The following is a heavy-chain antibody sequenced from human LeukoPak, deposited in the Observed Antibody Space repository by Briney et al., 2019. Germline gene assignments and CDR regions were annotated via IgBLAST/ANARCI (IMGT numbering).Heavy chain of an antibody. CDR3: ARGLYSSSWYVRSGFDP. V-gene: IGHV4-4*07. J-gene: IGHJ5*02. Sequence: SETLSLTCTVSGGSISSYYWSWIRQPAGKGLEWIGRIYTSGSTNYNPSLKSRVTMSIDTSKNQFSLKLSSVTAADTAVYYCARGLYSSSWYVRSGFDPWGQGTLVTVSS. CDR1: GGSISSYY. CDR2: IYTSGST. D-gene: IGHD6-13*01.